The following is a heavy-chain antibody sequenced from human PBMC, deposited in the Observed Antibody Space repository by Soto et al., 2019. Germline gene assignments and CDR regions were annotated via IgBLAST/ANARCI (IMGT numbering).Heavy chain of an antibody. Sequence: GGSLRLSCASSAFTFNTYVMNWIRQAPGKGLEWVSTISYSADKTHYADSVKGRFTISRDNSRDTLFLQMNSLRADDAAVYYCARRARTATTNWGAFDVWGQGTMVTVSS. J-gene: IGHJ3*01. CDR1: AFTFNTYV. CDR2: ISYSADKT. CDR3: ARRARTATTNWGAFDV. V-gene: IGHV3-23*01. D-gene: IGHD1-7*01.